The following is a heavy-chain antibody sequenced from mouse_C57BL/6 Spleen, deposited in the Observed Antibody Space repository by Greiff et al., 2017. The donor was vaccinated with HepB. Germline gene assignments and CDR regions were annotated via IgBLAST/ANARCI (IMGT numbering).Heavy chain of an antibody. V-gene: IGHV5-4*01. CDR3: AGYDYPYAMDY. D-gene: IGHD2-4*01. J-gene: IGHJ4*01. CDR1: GFTFSSYA. Sequence: EVQRVESGGGLVKPGGSLKLSRAASGFTFSSYAMSWVRQTPEKRLEWVATISDGGSYTYYPDNVKGRFTISRDNAKNNLYLQMSHLKSEDTAMYYCAGYDYPYAMDYWGQGTSVTVSS. CDR2: ISDGGSYT.